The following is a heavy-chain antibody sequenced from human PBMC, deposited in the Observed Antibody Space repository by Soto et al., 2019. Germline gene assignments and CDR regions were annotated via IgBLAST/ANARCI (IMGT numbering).Heavy chain of an antibody. D-gene: IGHD3-3*01. Sequence: QITLKESGPTLVKPTQTLTLTCTFSGFSLSASGVGVGWIRQPPGKALEWLALIYWDDDKRYSPSLKSRLTITKDTSKDQVVLTLTNMDPVDTATYYCAHSYSEDFWSGYGAFDIWGQGTVVTVSS. J-gene: IGHJ3*02. CDR3: AHSYSEDFWSGYGAFDI. CDR1: GFSLSASGVG. CDR2: IYWDDDK. V-gene: IGHV2-5*02.